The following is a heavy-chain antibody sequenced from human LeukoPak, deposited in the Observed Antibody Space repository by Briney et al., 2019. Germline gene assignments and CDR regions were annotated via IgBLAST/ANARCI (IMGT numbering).Heavy chain of an antibody. Sequence: GGSLRLSCAASGFTFSDYYMSWIRQAPGKGLEWVSYISSSSSYTNYADSVKGRFTISRDNAKNSLYLQMNSLRAEDTAVYYCARVHRSGYPRYWGQGTLVTVSS. CDR3: ARVHRSGYPRY. CDR1: GFTFSDYY. CDR2: ISSSSSYT. V-gene: IGHV3-11*06. D-gene: IGHD3-22*01. J-gene: IGHJ4*02.